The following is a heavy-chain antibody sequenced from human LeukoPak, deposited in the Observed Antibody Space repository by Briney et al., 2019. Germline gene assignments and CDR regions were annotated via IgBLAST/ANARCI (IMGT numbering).Heavy chain of an antibody. CDR2: IYYSGST. V-gene: IGHV4-59*01. CDR3: ARDRLGHCSGGSCYDPEYFQH. Sequence: PSETLSLTCAVYGGSFSGYYWSWIRQPPGKGLEWIGYIYYSGSTNYNPSLKSRVTISVDTSKNQFSLKLSSVTAADTAVYYCARDRLGHCSGGSCYDPEYFQHWGQGTLVTVSS. CDR1: GGSFSGYY. D-gene: IGHD2-15*01. J-gene: IGHJ1*01.